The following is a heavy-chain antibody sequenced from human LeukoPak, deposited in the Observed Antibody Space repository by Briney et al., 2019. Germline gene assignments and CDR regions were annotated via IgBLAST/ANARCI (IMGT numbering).Heavy chain of an antibody. Sequence: ASAKVSCKASGYTFTSYAMHWVRQAPGQRLEWMGWSNAGNGNTKYSQEFQGRVTITRDTSASTAYMELSSLRSEDMAVYYCARSGGSGSWAFDYWGQGTLVTVSS. D-gene: IGHD3-10*01. CDR3: ARSGGSGSWAFDY. J-gene: IGHJ4*02. V-gene: IGHV1-3*02. CDR1: GYTFTSYA. CDR2: SNAGNGNT.